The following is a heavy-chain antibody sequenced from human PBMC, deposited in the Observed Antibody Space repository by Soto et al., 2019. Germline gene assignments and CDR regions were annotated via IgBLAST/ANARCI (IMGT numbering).Heavy chain of an antibody. Sequence: GGSLRLSCAASGFTFSSYGMHWVRQAPGKGLEWVAVISYDGSNKYYADSVKGRFTISRDNSKNTLYLQMNSLRAEDTAVYYCAKGFPTYYDVLTGYYGDYYFDSWGQGTLVTVSS. CDR2: ISYDGSNK. V-gene: IGHV3-30*18. J-gene: IGHJ4*02. CDR3: AKGFPTYYDVLTGYYGDYYFDS. D-gene: IGHD3-9*01. CDR1: GFTFSSYG.